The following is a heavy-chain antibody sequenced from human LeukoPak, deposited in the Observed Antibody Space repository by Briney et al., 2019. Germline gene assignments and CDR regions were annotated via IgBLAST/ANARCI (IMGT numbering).Heavy chain of an antibody. Sequence: PGGSLRLSCAASGFTFSSYSMNWVRQAPGKGLEWVSYISSSSSTIYYADSVKGRFTISRDNAKNSLFLQMNSLRADDTAVYYCAKPQGGSPPRPFDHWGQGTLVTVSS. J-gene: IGHJ4*02. V-gene: IGHV3-48*04. D-gene: IGHD3-16*01. CDR1: GFTFSSYS. CDR2: ISSSSSTI. CDR3: AKPQGGSPPRPFDH.